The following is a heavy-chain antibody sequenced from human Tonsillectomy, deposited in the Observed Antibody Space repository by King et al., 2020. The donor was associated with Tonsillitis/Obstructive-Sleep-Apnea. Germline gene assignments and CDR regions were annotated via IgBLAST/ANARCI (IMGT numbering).Heavy chain of an antibody. CDR3: ARDFSATIDYGMDV. D-gene: IGHD5-12*01. CDR2: VSYDGSHK. J-gene: IGHJ6*02. V-gene: IGHV3-30*04. CDR1: GFTFSSYA. Sequence: VQLVESGGGVVQPGRSLRLSCAVSGFTFSSYAMHWVRQAPGKGLEWVAVVSYDGSHKYYADSVKGRFTISRDNSKNTLYLQMNSLRAEDTAVYYCARDFSATIDYGMDVWGQGTTVTVSS.